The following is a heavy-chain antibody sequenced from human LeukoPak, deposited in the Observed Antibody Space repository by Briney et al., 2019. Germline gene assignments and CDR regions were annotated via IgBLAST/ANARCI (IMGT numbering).Heavy chain of an antibody. J-gene: IGHJ4*02. D-gene: IGHD6-13*01. Sequence: GGSLRLSCAASGFTFSSYGMHWVRQAPGKGLEWVAVISYDGSNKYYADSVKGRFTISRDNSKNTLYQQMNSLRAEDTAVYYCAKDSGYSSSWPPVNYFDYWGQGTLVTVSS. CDR2: ISYDGSNK. CDR1: GFTFSSYG. CDR3: AKDSGYSSSWPPVNYFDY. V-gene: IGHV3-30*18.